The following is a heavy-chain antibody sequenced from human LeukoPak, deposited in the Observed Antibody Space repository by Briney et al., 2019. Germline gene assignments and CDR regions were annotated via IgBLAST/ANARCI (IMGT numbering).Heavy chain of an antibody. V-gene: IGHV4-4*02. CDR1: GGSITSTNW. D-gene: IGHD2-8*01. CDR2: ISLSGLT. J-gene: IGHJ4*02. CDR3: SRENGAFSPFGY. Sequence: SGTLSLTCGVSGGSITSTNWWSWVHQPPGQGLEWIGEISLSGLTNYNPSLKSRVTMALDKSKNHLSLNLTSVTAADTAVYYCSRENGAFSPFGYWGQGTLVTVPS.